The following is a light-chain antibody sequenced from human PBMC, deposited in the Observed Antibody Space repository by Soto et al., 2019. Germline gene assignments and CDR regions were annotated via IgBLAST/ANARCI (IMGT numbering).Light chain of an antibody. CDR1: QSLVFSDGNTH. Sequence: DVVTAQSPLSLPVNLGQPASISCRSSQSLVFSDGNTHLNWFQQRPVQSPWRPIYQVSNRESGVPDRVSGSGSGTNFTPKISRVEAEDVVVYYCMQGTHWPRPFGQGTKLEIK. V-gene: IGKV2-30*01. CDR2: QVS. J-gene: IGKJ2*01. CDR3: MQGTHWPRP.